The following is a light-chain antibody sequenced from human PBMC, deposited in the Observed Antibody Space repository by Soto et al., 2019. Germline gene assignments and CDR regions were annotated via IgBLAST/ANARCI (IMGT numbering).Light chain of an antibody. CDR3: QQYVTTPIT. J-gene: IGKJ5*01. V-gene: IGKV3-20*01. CDR2: GAS. CDR1: QSVSSY. Sequence: EIVLTQSPATLSLAPGERATLSCRASQSVSSYLAWYQQKPGQAPRLLIYGASSRATGIPDRISGSGSGTDFTLTISRLEPEDFAVYYCQQYVTTPITFGQGTRLEIK.